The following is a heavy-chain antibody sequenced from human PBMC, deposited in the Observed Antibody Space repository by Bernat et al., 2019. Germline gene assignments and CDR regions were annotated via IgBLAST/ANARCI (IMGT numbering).Heavy chain of an antibody. V-gene: IGHV3-30*18. D-gene: IGHD2-2*02. CDR2: ISYDGSNK. J-gene: IGHJ6*02. CDR3: AKAQYQLLYDYYYYGMDV. Sequence: QVQLVESGGGVVQPGRSLRLSCAASGFTFSSYGMHWVRQAPGKGLEWVAVISYDGSNKYYADSVKGRFTISRDNSKNTLYLQMNSLRAEDTAVYYCAKAQYQLLYDYYYYGMDVRGQGTTVTVSS. CDR1: GFTFSSYG.